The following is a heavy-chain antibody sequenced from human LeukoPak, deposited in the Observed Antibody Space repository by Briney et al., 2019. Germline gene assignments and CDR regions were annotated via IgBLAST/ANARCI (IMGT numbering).Heavy chain of an antibody. V-gene: IGHV4-59*01. Sequence: PSETLSLTCTVSGGSISSYYWSWIRQPPGKGLEWIGYIYYSGSTNYNPSLKTRVPISVDTSKNQFSLKVSYVTAADTAVYYCARADYCSSTSCPRGGFDPWGQGTLVTVSS. D-gene: IGHD2-2*01. CDR3: ARADYCSSTSCPRGGFDP. J-gene: IGHJ5*02. CDR1: GGSISSYY. CDR2: IYYSGST.